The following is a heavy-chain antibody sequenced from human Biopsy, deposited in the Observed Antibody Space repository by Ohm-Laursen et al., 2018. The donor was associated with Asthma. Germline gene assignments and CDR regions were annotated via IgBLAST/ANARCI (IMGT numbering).Heavy chain of an antibody. CDR1: GYTFRSYG. J-gene: IGHJ4*02. Sequence: ASVKVSCKASGYTFRSYGVSWVRQAPGQGLEWMGWISPFTGDTHFGQKFQGRVTMTTDTSTDTAYMELRSLRSDNTAVYYCARHPYNFGGFDYWGQGSLVLVSS. CDR2: ISPFTGDT. V-gene: IGHV1-18*04. CDR3: ARHPYNFGGFDY. D-gene: IGHD5-24*01.